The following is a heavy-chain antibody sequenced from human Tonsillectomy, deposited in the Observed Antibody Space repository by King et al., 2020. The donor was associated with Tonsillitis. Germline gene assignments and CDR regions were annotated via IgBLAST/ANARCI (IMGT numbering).Heavy chain of an antibody. Sequence: VQLVESGGVVVQPGGSLRLSCAASGFTFDDYTMHWVRQAPGKGLEWVSLISWDGGSTYYADSVKGRFTISRDNSKNSLYLQMNGLRTEDTALYYCAKDLDYGDVRGGFDYWGQGTLVTVSS. D-gene: IGHD4-17*01. CDR1: GFTFDDYT. V-gene: IGHV3-43*01. CDR3: AKDLDYGDVRGGFDY. CDR2: ISWDGGST. J-gene: IGHJ4*02.